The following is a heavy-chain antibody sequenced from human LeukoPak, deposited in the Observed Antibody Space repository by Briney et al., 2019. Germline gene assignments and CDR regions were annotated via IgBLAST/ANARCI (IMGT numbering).Heavy chain of an antibody. D-gene: IGHD6-19*01. CDR1: GYTFTDYH. J-gene: IGHJ4*02. V-gene: IGHV1-2*02. CDR3: ARAVYSSGWNDY. Sequence: EASVKVSCKASGYTFTDYHMHWVRQAPGQGLEWMGWINPKSGGTKYAQNFQGRVTMSRDTSISTAYMELDRLRSDDAAVYSCARAVYSSGWNDYWGQGTLVTVSS. CDR2: INPKSGGT.